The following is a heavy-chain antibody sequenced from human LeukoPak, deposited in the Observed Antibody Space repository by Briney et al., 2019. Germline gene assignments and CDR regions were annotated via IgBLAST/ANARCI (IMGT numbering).Heavy chain of an antibody. D-gene: IGHD3-10*01. CDR1: GFTFDDHG. CDR2: IRYDGSNK. CDR3: AKGGFGEFFYYFDY. V-gene: IGHV3-30*02. J-gene: IGHJ4*02. Sequence: GGSLRLSCAASGFTFDDHGMHWVRQAPGKGLEWVAFIRYDGSNKYYADSVKGRFTISRDNSKNTLYLQMNSLRAEDTAVYYCAKGGFGEFFYYFDYWGQGTLVTVSS.